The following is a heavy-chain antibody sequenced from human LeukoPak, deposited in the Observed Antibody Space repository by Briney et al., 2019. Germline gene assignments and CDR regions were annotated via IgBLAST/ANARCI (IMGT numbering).Heavy chain of an antibody. D-gene: IGHD6-6*01. Sequence: GASVKVSCKTSGYTFTSYGISWVRQAPGQGLEWMGWISAYNGNTNYAQKLQGRVTMTTDTSTSTAYIELRSLRSDDTAVYYCARDAYSSSEVLDYWGQGTLVTVSS. V-gene: IGHV1-18*01. J-gene: IGHJ4*02. CDR3: ARDAYSSSEVLDY. CDR1: GYTFTSYG. CDR2: ISAYNGNT.